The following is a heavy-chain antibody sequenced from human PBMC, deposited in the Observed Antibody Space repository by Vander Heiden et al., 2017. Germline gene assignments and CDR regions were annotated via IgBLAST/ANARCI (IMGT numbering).Heavy chain of an antibody. V-gene: IGHV3-74*01. CDR3: ARAGFFRFDY. Sequence: EVQLVESGGGFVLPGGSLRLSCVVSEFTFSSSWMHRVRQAAGTGLVLLSRMNSNGSTTDYADSVKGRFTISRDNAKNTLYLQMNGLRAEDTAVYYCARAGFFRFDYWGQGILVTVSS. D-gene: IGHD3-3*01. CDR2: MNSNGSTT. J-gene: IGHJ4*02. CDR1: EFTFSSSW.